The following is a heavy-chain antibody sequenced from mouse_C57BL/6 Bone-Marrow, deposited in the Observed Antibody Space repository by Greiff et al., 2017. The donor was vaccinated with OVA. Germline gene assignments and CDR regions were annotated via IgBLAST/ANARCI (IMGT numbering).Heavy chain of an antibody. CDR3: AREDVYWYFDV. Sequence: VQLQQPGAELVKPGASVKLSCKASGYTFTSYWMQWVKQRPGQGLEWIGEIDPSDSYTNYNQKFKGKATLTVDTSSSTAYMQLSSLTSEDSAVYYCAREDVYWYFDVWGTGTTVTVSS. J-gene: IGHJ1*03. CDR1: GYTFTSYW. CDR2: IDPSDSYT. V-gene: IGHV1-50*01.